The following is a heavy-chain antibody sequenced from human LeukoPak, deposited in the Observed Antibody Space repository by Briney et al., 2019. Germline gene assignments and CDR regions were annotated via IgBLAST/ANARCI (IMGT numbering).Heavy chain of an antibody. CDR1: GLTFNNYA. CDR3: ARVGSIAAAGTPDY. J-gene: IGHJ4*02. D-gene: IGHD6-13*01. Sequence: GGSLRLSCAASGLTFNNYALTWIRQAPGKGLEWLSYISGSGSDTNYADSVKGRFTTSRDNAKNSLYLQMNSLRAEDTAVYYCARVGSIAAAGTPDYWGQGTLVTVSS. CDR2: ISGSGSDT. V-gene: IGHV3-11*06.